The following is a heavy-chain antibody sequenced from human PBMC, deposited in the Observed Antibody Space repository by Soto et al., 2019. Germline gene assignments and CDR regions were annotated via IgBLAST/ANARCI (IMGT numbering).Heavy chain of an antibody. D-gene: IGHD2-21*01. CDR3: AKVIPDVGYIY. CDR1: GFTFSSYA. J-gene: IGHJ4*02. CDR2: ISGSGGST. V-gene: IGHV3-23*01. Sequence: GGSLRLSXAASGFTFSSYAMSWVRQAPGKGLEWVSAISGSGGSTYYADSVKGRFTISRDNSKNTLYLQMNSLRAEDPAVYYCAKVIPDVGYIYWGQGTLVTVSS.